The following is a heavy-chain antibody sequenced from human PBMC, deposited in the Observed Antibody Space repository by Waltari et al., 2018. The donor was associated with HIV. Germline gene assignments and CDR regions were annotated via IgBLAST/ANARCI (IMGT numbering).Heavy chain of an antibody. CDR1: GGSVTSGSYY. CDR2: FYYSGST. Sequence: QVQLQESGPGLVKPSETLSLTCSVSGGSVTSGSYYWSWIRQPPGKGLEWIGYFYYSGSTNYNPSLKRRVTISLDTSKNNLSLRLSSVTAADTAVYYCARERGGKYNYYYYGMDVWGQGTTVTVSS. D-gene: IGHD1-20*01. V-gene: IGHV4-61*03. CDR3: ARERGGKYNYYYYGMDV. J-gene: IGHJ6*02.